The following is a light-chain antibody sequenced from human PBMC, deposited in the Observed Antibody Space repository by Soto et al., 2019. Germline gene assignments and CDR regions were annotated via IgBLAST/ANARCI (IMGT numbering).Light chain of an antibody. Sequence: QSALTQPASVSGSPGQSITISCTGTSSDVGSYNLVSWYQQHPGKAPKLMIYEGSKRPSGVSHRFSGSKSGNTASLTISGLQAEDEADYYCCSYAGSSTPVVFGGGTKLTV. J-gene: IGLJ2*01. V-gene: IGLV2-23*01. CDR3: CSYAGSSTPVV. CDR2: EGS. CDR1: SSDVGSYNL.